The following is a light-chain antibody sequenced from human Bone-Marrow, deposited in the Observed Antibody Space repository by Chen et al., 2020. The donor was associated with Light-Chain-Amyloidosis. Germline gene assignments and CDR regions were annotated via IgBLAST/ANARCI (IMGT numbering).Light chain of an antibody. CDR1: SSYVGGDNH. CDR3: SSYTITNALV. J-gene: IGLJ1*01. CDR2: EVT. Sequence: QSALTQPASVSGSPGQSITISCTGTSSYVGGDNHVSWYQHHPDKAPKLMIYEVTNRPSWVPDRVSGSKSDNTASLTISGLQTEDEADYFCSSYTITNALVFGSGTRVTVL. V-gene: IGLV2-14*01.